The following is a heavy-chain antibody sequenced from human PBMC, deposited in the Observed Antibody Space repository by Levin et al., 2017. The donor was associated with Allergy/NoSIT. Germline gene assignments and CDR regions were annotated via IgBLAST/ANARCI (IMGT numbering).Heavy chain of an antibody. D-gene: IGHD5-18*01. CDR2: ISYDGSNK. Sequence: GGSLRLSCAASGFTFSSYAMHWVRQAPGKGLEWVAVISYDGSNKYYADSVKGRFTISRDNSKNTLYLQMNSLRAEDTAVYYCARGDDSYGFVYWGQGTLVTVSS. CDR1: GFTFSSYA. CDR3: ARGDDSYGFVY. J-gene: IGHJ4*02. V-gene: IGHV3-30-3*01.